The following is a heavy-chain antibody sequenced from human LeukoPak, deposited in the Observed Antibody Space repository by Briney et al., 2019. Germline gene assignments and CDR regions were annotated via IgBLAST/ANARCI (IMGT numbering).Heavy chain of an antibody. V-gene: IGHV3-30*18. CDR3: AKDRSAVVRASPMDS. D-gene: IGHD3-10*01. J-gene: IGHJ4*02. CDR2: ITYDGYYK. Sequence: GGSLRLSCEASGFTFSSYGMHWVRQAPGRGLEWVALITYDGYYKYYADSVKGRFTISSDNSKNTPYLHMNNLRPEDTAVYYCAKDRSAVVRASPMDSWGQGTLVIVSS. CDR1: GFTFSSYG.